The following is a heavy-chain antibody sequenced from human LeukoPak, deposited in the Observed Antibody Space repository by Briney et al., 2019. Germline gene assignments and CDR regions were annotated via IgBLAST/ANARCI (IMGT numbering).Heavy chain of an antibody. CDR1: GGSISSSNW. Sequence: SGTLSLTCAVSGGSISSSNWWSWVRQPPGKGLEWIGEIYHSGSTNYNPSLKSRVTISIDASKNQFSLKLSSVTAADTAVYYCASWGPAFYDILTGSNFDYWGQGTLVTVSS. D-gene: IGHD3-9*01. V-gene: IGHV4-4*02. CDR2: IYHSGST. CDR3: ASWGPAFYDILTGSNFDY. J-gene: IGHJ4*02.